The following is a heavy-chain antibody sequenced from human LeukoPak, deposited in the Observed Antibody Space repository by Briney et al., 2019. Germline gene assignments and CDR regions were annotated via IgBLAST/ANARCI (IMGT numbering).Heavy chain of an antibody. J-gene: IGHJ4*02. D-gene: IGHD1-26*01. V-gene: IGHV3-7*01. CDR2: IKQDGSEQ. Sequence: QPGGSLRLSCAASGFTFSGYWMNWVRQAPGRGLEWVAHIKQDGSEQYYVDSVKGRFTMSRDNARNALYLQMNSLRAEDTAIYYCTNIPRRVGDYWGQGTLVTVSS. CDR3: TNIPRRVGDY. CDR1: GFTFSGYW.